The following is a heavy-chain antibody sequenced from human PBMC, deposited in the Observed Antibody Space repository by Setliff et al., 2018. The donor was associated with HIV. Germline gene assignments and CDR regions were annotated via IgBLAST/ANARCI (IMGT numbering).Heavy chain of an antibody. CDR3: ARVPYSSGWFDY. D-gene: IGHD6-19*01. Sequence: PGGSLRLSCAASGFTFSSYSMNWVRQAPGKGLEWVSSIRSTNSYIYYADSVKGRFTISRDNAKNTLYLQMNSLRAEDTAVYYCARVPYSSGWFDYWGQGTLVTVSS. J-gene: IGHJ4*02. CDR1: GFTFSSYS. CDR2: IRSTNSYI. V-gene: IGHV3-21*03.